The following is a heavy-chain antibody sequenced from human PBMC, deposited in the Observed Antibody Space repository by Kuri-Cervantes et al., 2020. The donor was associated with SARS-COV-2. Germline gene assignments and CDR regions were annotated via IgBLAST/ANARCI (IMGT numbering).Heavy chain of an antibody. J-gene: IGHJ3*02. CDR1: GGSISSSCYY. CDR3: ARGPLGQGVAYAFDI. V-gene: IGHV4-39*07. D-gene: IGHD3-16*01. CDR2: IYYSGST. Sequence: SETLSLTCTVSGGSISSSCYYWGWIRQPPGKGLEWIGSIYYSGSTYYNPSPKSRVTISVDTSKNQFYLKLSSVTAADTAVYDCARGPLGQGVAYAFDIWGQGTMVTVSS.